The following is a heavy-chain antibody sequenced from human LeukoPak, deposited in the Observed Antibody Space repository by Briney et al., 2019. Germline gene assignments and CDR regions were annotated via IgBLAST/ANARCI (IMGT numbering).Heavy chain of an antibody. CDR1: GFTFSNAW. CDR3: TCGYGRSDFDY. J-gene: IGHJ4*02. Sequence: PGGSLRLSCAASGFTFSNAWMSWVRQAPGKGLEWIGRIKSKTDGGTRDFAAPVKGRIIISRDDSKNTVYLQMSSLKTEDTAVYYCTCGYGRSDFDYWGQGTLVTVSS. V-gene: IGHV3-15*01. D-gene: IGHD5-12*01. CDR2: IKSKTDGGTR.